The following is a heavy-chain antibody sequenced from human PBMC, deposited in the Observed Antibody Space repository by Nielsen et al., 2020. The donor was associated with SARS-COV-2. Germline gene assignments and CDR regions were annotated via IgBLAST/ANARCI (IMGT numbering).Heavy chain of an antibody. Sequence: GGSLKISCAASGFTFRNYGMHWVRQPPGKGLEWVAVISFDGTHKYYADSVKGRFTISRDNSKNTLYLQINTLRADDTALYYCARTPTGVVLLPAGPFDFWGQGTLVTVSS. V-gene: IGHV3-30*03. CDR2: ISFDGTHK. CDR1: GFTFRNYG. CDR3: ARTPTGVVLLPAGPFDF. J-gene: IGHJ4*02. D-gene: IGHD2-2*01.